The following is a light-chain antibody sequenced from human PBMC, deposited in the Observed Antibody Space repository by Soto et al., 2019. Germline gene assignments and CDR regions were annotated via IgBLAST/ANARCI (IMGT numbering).Light chain of an antibody. V-gene: IGKV3-15*01. J-gene: IGKJ4*01. CDR1: QSVSFN. CDR2: GAS. CDR3: QQYNNWPPLT. Sequence: EIVMTQSPATLSVSPGEGATLSCRASQSVSFNLAWYQQKPGQAPRLLIYGASTRATGIPARFSGSGSGTEFTLTVGSLQSEDLAVYYCQQYNNWPPLTFGGGTKVAIK.